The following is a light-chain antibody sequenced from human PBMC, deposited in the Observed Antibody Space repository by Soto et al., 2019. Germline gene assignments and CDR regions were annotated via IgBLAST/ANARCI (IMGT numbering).Light chain of an antibody. CDR3: QQYGSSLSLT. J-gene: IGKJ4*01. CDR2: GAS. CDR1: QRVSASY. Sequence: ENVLTQSPGTVSLSPGERATLSCRASQRVSASYLAWYQQKPGQAPRLLIYGASSRATGIPDRFSGSGSGTDFTLTISRLEPEDCAVYYCQQYGSSLSLTFGGGTKVDTK. V-gene: IGKV3-20*01.